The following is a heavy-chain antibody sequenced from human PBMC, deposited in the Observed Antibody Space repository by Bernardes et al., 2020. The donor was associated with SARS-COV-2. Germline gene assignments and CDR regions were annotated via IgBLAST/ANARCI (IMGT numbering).Heavy chain of an antibody. CDR1: GFTGSTYV. V-gene: IGHV3-23*01. Sequence: GSLRLSCVASGFTGSTYVMRWVRQAPGKGLEWVSSISGSGDATYYADSVKGRFTISKDNSKNTLYLQMNSLRAEDTAIYYCAKGSGSYYYFDYWGQGTLVTVS. CDR2: ISGSGDAT. D-gene: IGHD1-26*01. J-gene: IGHJ4*02. CDR3: AKGSGSYYYFDY.